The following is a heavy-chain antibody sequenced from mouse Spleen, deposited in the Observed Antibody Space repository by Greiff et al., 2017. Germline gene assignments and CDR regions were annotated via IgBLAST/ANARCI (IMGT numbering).Heavy chain of an antibody. CDR2: IDPSDSYT. CDR1: GYTFTSYW. CDR3: ARGTTVVPGY. D-gene: IGHD1-1*01. Sequence: QVQLQQPGAELVMPGASVKLSCKASGYTFTSYWMHWVKQRPGQGLAWIGEIDPSDSYTNYNQKFKGKATLTVDKSSSTAYMQLSSLTSEDSAVYYCARGTTVVPGYWGQGTTLTVSS. V-gene: IGHV1-69*01. J-gene: IGHJ2*01.